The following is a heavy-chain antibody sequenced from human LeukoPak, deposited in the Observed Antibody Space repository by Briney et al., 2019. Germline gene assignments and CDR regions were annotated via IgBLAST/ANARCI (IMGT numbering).Heavy chain of an antibody. J-gene: IGHJ4*02. CDR2: ISYDGSNK. V-gene: IGHV3-30*18. Sequence: PGGSLRLSCAASGFTFSSYGMHWVRQAPGKGLEWVAVISYDGSNKYYADSVKGRFTISRDNSKNTLYLQMNSLRAEDTAVYYCVKAGGEDGDSQEGSIDYWGQGTLVTVSS. D-gene: IGHD4-17*01. CDR3: VKAGGEDGDSQEGSIDY. CDR1: GFTFSSYG.